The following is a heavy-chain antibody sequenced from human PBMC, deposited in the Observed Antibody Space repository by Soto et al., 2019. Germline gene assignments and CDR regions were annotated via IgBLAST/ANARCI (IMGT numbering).Heavy chain of an antibody. CDR3: ARELLALVAGDY. V-gene: IGHV4-4*02. CDR1: GDSISSSHW. D-gene: IGHD6-19*01. Sequence: QVQLQESGPGLVKPSETLSLTCAVSGDSISSSHWWSWVRQPPGEGLEWIGEVSDSGSTNYQPSLQSRVTISLDKAKNQVSLILRSVTAADTAVYYCARELLALVAGDYWGQGTLVTVSS. CDR2: VSDSGST. J-gene: IGHJ4*02.